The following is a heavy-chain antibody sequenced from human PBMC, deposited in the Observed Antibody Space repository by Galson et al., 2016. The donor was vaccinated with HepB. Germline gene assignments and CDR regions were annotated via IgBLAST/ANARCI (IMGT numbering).Heavy chain of an antibody. CDR3: ARGHLPTLSGTYYFGRSDWFDP. J-gene: IGHJ5*02. D-gene: IGHD3-10*01. CDR1: GDSISSGGYY. CDR2: FYYSGDT. V-gene: IGHV4-31*03. Sequence: TLSLTCTVSGDSISSGGYYWSWIRQHPGKGLEWIGYFYYSGDTHYNPSLKSRVTISVDTSKNQFSLKLSSVTAADTAVYYCARGHLPTLSGTYYFGRSDWFDPWGQGTPVTVSS.